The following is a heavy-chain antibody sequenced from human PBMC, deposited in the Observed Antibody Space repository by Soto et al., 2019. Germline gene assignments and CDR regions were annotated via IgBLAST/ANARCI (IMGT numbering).Heavy chain of an antibody. V-gene: IGHV1-69*02. CDR2: IIPILGIA. CDR1: GGTFSSYT. Sequence: SVKVSCKASGGTFSSYTISWVRQAPGQGLEWKGRIIPILGIANYAQKFQGRVTITADKSTSTAYMELSSLRSEDTAVYYCATDLGYSSGWTRDYWGQGTLVTVSS. CDR3: ATDLGYSSGWTRDY. J-gene: IGHJ4*02. D-gene: IGHD6-19*01.